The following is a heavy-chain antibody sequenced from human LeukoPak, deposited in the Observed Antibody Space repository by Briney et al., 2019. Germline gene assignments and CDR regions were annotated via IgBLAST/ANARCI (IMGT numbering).Heavy chain of an antibody. CDR1: GFTFSSYA. D-gene: IGHD3/OR15-3a*01. J-gene: IGHJ4*02. Sequence: GGSLRLSCAASGFTFSSYAMHWVRQAPGKGLEWVAVISYDGSNKYYADSVKGRFTISRDNSMNTLYLQMNSLRAEDTAVYYCARDIGPSYYFDYWGQGTLVTVSS. CDR3: ARDIGPSYYFDY. CDR2: ISYDGSNK. V-gene: IGHV3-30-3*01.